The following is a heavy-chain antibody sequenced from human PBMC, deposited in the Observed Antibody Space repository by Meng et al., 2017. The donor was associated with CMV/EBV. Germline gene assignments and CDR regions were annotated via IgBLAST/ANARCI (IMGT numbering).Heavy chain of an antibody. CDR2: ISGSGVSK. D-gene: IGHD5-12*01. V-gene: IGHV3-23*01. Sequence: GESLKISCAASGFTFSNFAMTWVRQAPGKGLEWVSSISGSGVSKNYADSVKGRFTVSRDNSKNTLNLQTTSLRAEDTAVYYCAKGRGDWDYDFEYWGRGTLVTVSS. CDR3: AKGRGDWDYDFEY. CDR1: GFTFSNFA. J-gene: IGHJ4*02.